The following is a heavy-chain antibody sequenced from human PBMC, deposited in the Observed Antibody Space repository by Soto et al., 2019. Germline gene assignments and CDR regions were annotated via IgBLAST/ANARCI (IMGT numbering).Heavy chain of an antibody. CDR3: ARQIYDSDTGPNFGYYFDY. J-gene: IGHJ4*02. CDR1: GYSFAGYW. Sequence: GESLKISFKGSGYSFAGYWITWVRQKPGKVLELMGRIDPSDSQTYYSPSFRGHVTISATKSITTVFLQWSSLRASDTAMYYCARQIYDSDTGPNFGYYFDYWGQGTQFPVS. D-gene: IGHD3-22*01. CDR2: IDPSDSQT. V-gene: IGHV5-10-1*01.